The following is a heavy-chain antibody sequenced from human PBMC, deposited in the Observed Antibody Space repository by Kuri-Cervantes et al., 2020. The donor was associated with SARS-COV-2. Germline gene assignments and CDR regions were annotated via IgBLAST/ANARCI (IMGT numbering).Heavy chain of an antibody. CDR3: ARAHNYGGNSKGDY. V-gene: IGHV4-59*12. J-gene: IGHJ4*02. CDR1: GGSISSYH. D-gene: IGHD4-23*01. CDR2: MYYSGST. Sequence: GSLRLSCTVSGGSISSYHWSWIRQPPGKGLEWIGYMYYSGSTSYNPSLKSRVTISIDTSKNQFSLKLSSVTAADTAVYYCARAHNYGGNSKGDYWGQGNLVTVSS.